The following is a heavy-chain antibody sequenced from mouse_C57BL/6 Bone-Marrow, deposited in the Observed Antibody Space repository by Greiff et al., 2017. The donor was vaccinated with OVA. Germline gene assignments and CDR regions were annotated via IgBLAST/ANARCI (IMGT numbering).Heavy chain of an antibody. Sequence: EVQVVESEGGLVQPGSSMKLSCTASGFTFSDYYMAWVRQVPEKGLEWVANINYDGSSTYYLDSLKSRFIISRDNAKNILYLQMSSLKSEDTATYYCARDGGSLPLDYWGQGTTLTVSS. CDR3: ARDGGSLPLDY. CDR1: GFTFSDYY. J-gene: IGHJ2*01. CDR2: INYDGSST. V-gene: IGHV5-16*01.